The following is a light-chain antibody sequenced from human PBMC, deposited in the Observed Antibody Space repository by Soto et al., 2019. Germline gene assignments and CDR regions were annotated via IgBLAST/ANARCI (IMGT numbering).Light chain of an antibody. CDR3: CSYAGSSFYV. Sequence: QSVLTQPASVSGSPGQSITISCTGTSSDVGNYNLVSWYQQHPGKAPKFMIYEGTKRPSGVSNRFSGSKSGNTASLTIPGLQAEDEADYYCCSYAGSSFYVFGTGTKVTVL. V-gene: IGLV2-23*01. CDR1: SSDVGNYNL. CDR2: EGT. J-gene: IGLJ1*01.